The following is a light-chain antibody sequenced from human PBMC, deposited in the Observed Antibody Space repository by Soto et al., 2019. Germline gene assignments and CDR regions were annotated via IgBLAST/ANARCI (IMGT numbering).Light chain of an antibody. Sequence: DIQMTQSPSSLSASVGDRVTITCRASQNVRNYLNWYQKKSGEAPNLLIFAESTLQSGVPSRFSGSGAETEFTLTNSSLQPEDFAAYYCQQSYTRAFGQGTVVEI. CDR2: AES. J-gene: IGKJ1*01. V-gene: IGKV1-39*01. CDR3: QQSYTRA. CDR1: QNVRNY.